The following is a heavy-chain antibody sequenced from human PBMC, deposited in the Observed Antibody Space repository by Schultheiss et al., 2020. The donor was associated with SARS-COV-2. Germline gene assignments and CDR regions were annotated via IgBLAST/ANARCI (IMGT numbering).Heavy chain of an antibody. CDR3: ARGSRGGNTYYYDSSGYDY. CDR2: ISYDGSNK. Sequence: GGSLRLSCAASGFTFSPYAIHWVRQAPGKGLQWVAVISYDGSNKYYADSVKGRFTISRDNSKNTLYLQMNSLRAEDTAVYYCARGSRGGNTYYYDSSGYDYWGQGTLVTVSS. CDR1: GFTFSPYA. J-gene: IGHJ4*02. V-gene: IGHV3-30*04. D-gene: IGHD3-22*01.